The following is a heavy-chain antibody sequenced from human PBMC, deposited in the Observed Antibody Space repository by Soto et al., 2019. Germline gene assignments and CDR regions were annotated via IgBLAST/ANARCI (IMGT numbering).Heavy chain of an antibody. CDR2: LDPSDSDT. CDR1: GYSFTSYW. CDR3: ARVPVTELIAAAVAKYYCGMDV. V-gene: IGHV5-10-1*01. J-gene: IGHJ6*02. D-gene: IGHD6-13*01. Sequence: GESLKISCKGSGYSFTSYWISWVPPMPGKGLEGMGRLDPSDSDTDCSPSFQGDVTIAADKSISTAYLQRSSLKASDTAMYYCARVPVTELIAAAVAKYYCGMDVWGQGTTVTVSS.